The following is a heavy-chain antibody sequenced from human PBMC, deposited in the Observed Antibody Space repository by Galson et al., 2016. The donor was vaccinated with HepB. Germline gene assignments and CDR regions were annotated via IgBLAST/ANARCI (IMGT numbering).Heavy chain of an antibody. V-gene: IGHV3-30*18. D-gene: IGHD3-10*01. J-gene: IGHJ6*02. Sequence: SLRLSCAASGFTFSSYAMNWVRQPPGKGLAWVAVVSYDGYSKYYADSVKGRFTISRDNSKTTMYLQMNSLRVEDTAVYYCAKDVYTSGSEYGMDVWGQGTTVTVSS. CDR1: GFTFSSYA. CDR3: AKDVYTSGSEYGMDV. CDR2: VSYDGYSK.